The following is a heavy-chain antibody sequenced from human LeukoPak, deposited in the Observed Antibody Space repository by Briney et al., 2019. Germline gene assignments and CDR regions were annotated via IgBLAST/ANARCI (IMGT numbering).Heavy chain of an antibody. V-gene: IGHV4-59*01. CDR1: GGSISSYY. CDR3: ARAAGLLWFGELFGAFDI. D-gene: IGHD3-10*01. J-gene: IGHJ3*02. CDR2: IYYSGST. Sequence: SETLSLTCTVSGGSISSYYWSWIRQPPGKGPEWIGYIYYSGSTNYNPSLKSRVTISVDTSKNQFSLKLSSVTSADTAVYYCARAAGLLWFGELFGAFDIWGQGTMVTVSS.